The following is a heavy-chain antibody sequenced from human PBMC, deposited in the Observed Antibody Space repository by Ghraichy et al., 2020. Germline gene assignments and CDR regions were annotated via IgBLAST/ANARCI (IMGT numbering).Heavy chain of an antibody. Sequence: ASVKVSCKASGYTFRNYGFHWMRQAPGQRLEWMGWITGGNVYTEYSQKFQGRVTLTRDTSASTAYMELSSLRSEDTAVYYCARSRRECTTRTCFSDFDYWGQGTLVTVSP. CDR1: GYTFRNYG. J-gene: IGHJ4*02. CDR2: ITGGNVYT. V-gene: IGHV1-3*01. D-gene: IGHD1-26*01. CDR3: ARSRRECTTRTCFSDFDY.